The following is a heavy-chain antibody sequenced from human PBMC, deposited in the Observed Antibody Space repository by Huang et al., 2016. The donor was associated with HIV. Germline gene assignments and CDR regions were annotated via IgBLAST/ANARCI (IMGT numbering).Heavy chain of an antibody. D-gene: IGHD2-2*01. V-gene: IGHV4-4*07. CDR1: GGSISTYY. CDR2: FYTSGNT. J-gene: IGHJ6*02. CDR3: ARENEFCGSTNCHHYYYGLDV. Sequence: QVQLQESGPGLVKPSETLSLTCTVSGGSISTYYWSWIRQSAGKGLEWIGRFYTSGNTNYNPPLRSRVTMSVDTSKNQFSLRLTSVTAADTAVYYCARENEFCGSTNCHHYYYGLDVWGQGTTVTVSS.